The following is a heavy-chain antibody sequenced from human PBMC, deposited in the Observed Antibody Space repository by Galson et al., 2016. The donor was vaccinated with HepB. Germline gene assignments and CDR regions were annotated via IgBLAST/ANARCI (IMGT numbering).Heavy chain of an antibody. CDR3: SRGRGGRGADWGQGTRVTAPTAPTGPATIPGDVAGHTLSRGWACVTAGGRGWYYWARGGWGRDDY. Sequence: LSLTCTVSGDSSSSSYWSWIRQPPGKGLEWIANLNNRGNTNYNPSLKSRVTISGDPSRNQFSLQLSSVTAADTAGSFCSRGRGGRGADWGQGTRVTAPTAPTGPATIPGDVAGHTLSRGWACVTAGGRGWYYWARGGWGRDDYWGQGTLVTVST. J-gene: IGHJ4*02. V-gene: IGHV4-59*01. CDR2: LNNRGNT. CDR1: GDSSSSSY. D-gene: IGHD1-1*01.